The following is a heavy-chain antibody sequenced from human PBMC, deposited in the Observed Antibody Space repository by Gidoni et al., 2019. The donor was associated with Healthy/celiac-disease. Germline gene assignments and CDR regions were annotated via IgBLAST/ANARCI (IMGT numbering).Heavy chain of an antibody. CDR3: AREPQPRIHGGMDV. CDR1: GGSISSGGYY. Sequence: QVQLQESGPGLVNPSQTLSLTCTVSGGSISSGGYYWSWIRQHPGKGLEWIGYIYYSGSTYYNPSLKSRVTISVDTSKNQFSLKLSSVTAADPAVYYCAREPQPRIHGGMDVWGQGTTVTVSS. D-gene: IGHD2-2*01. J-gene: IGHJ6*02. V-gene: IGHV4-31*03. CDR2: IYYSGST.